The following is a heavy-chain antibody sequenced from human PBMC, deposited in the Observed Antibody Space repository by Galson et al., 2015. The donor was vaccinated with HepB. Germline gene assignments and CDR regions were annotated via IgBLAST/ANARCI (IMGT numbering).Heavy chain of an antibody. J-gene: IGHJ4*02. V-gene: IGHV3-21*01. Sequence: SLRLSCAASGFTFRTSGMTWVRQAPGKGLEWVAVIGYRETYKHYADSVKGRFAISRDNAKNSVYLQMNSLRVEDTAVYHCARDASEWSRDYWGQGTLVAVSS. CDR2: IGYRETYK. D-gene: IGHD3-3*01. CDR3: ARDASEWSRDY. CDR1: GFTFRTSG.